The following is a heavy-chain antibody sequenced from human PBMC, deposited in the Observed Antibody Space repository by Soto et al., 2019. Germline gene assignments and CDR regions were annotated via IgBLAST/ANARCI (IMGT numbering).Heavy chain of an antibody. Sequence: GGSLRLSCAASGFTFNSYSMTWVRQAPGKGLEWLSFISSTSGTIYYADSVKGRFTISRDNAKNSLYLQMNSLRDEDTAVYYCARLSVRYCSGGSCSQLDYWGQGTLVTVS. D-gene: IGHD2-15*01. CDR3: ARLSVRYCSGGSCSQLDY. CDR2: ISSTSGTI. J-gene: IGHJ4*02. CDR1: GFTFNSYS. V-gene: IGHV3-48*02.